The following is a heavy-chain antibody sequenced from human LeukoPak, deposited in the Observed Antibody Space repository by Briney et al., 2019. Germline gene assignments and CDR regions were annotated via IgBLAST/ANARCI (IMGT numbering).Heavy chain of an antibody. V-gene: IGHV5-51*01. CDR1: GYSFVSNW. CDR3: ARMDCTSTSCYYDAFDI. CDR2: IYPGDSDA. J-gene: IGHJ3*02. D-gene: IGHD2-2*01. Sequence: GESLKISCEVSGYSFVSNWVAWVRQMPGKGLEWMGIIYPGDSDARYSPSFQGQVTMSADKSTNTAYLQWSSLKASDTAMYYCARMDCTSTSCYYDAFDIWGQGTMVTVSS.